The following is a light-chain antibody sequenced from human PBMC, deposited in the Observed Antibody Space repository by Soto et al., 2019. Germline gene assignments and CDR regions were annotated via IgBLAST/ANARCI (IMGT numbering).Light chain of an antibody. CDR2: WAS. CDR1: MVVLYNNKNY. V-gene: IGKV4-1*01. J-gene: IGKJ3*01. Sequence: DIVMTKSPDCLTVSLGERATLNCRCSMVVLYNNKNYLAWFQQIPGQPPKLLIYWASTRQSGVPERFIGSGSGTDFTLTISSRHAEDVAVYFCQQHYSVPCTVGPGTKVDI. CDR3: QQHYSVPCT.